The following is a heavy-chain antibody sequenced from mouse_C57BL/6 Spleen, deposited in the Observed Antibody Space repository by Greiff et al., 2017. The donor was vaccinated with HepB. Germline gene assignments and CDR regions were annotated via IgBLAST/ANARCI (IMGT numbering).Heavy chain of an antibody. V-gene: IGHV14-3*01. J-gene: IGHJ2*01. CDR1: GFNIKNTY. Sequence: VQLKASVAELVRPGASVKLSCTASGFNIKNTYMHWVKQRPEQGLEWIGRIDPANGNTKYAPKFQGKATITADTSSNTAYLQLSSLTSEDTAIYYCARDRLLRGLGFDYWGQGTTLTVSS. CDR2: IDPANGNT. CDR3: ARDRLLRGLGFDY. D-gene: IGHD2-3*01.